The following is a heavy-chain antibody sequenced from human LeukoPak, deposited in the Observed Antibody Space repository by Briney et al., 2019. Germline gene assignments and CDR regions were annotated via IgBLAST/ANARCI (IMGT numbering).Heavy chain of an antibody. CDR2: ISYDGSNK. Sequence: PGGSLRLSCAASGFTFSSYGMHWVRQAPGKGLEWVAVISYDGSNKYYADSVKGRFTISRDNSKNTLYLQMNSLRAEDTAVYYCAKAPPYGHYFDYWGQGTLVTVSS. CDR3: AKAPPYGHYFDY. CDR1: GFTFSSYG. J-gene: IGHJ4*02. D-gene: IGHD4-17*01. V-gene: IGHV3-30*18.